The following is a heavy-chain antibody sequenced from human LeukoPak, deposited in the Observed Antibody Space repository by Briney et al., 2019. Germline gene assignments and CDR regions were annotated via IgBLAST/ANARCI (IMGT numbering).Heavy chain of an antibody. CDR1: GFTFSTYA. V-gene: IGHV3-30*18. J-gene: IGHJ5*02. CDR3: AKDVSWNWFDP. CDR2: ISYDGSNK. Sequence: GGSLRLSRAASGFTFSTYAMHWVRQAPGKGLEWGAVISYDGSNKYYADSVKGRFTISGDNSKNTLYLQMNTLRAEDTAVYYCAKDVSWNWFDPWGQGTLVTVSS.